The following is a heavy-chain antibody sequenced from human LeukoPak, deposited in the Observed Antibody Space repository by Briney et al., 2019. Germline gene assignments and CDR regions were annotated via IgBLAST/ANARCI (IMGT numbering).Heavy chain of an antibody. D-gene: IGHD1-26*01. Sequence: GGSLKLSCAASGFAFSGSTVHCVRRASGKWLEWVGRIRSKPSSYATIYAESVKGRFTISRDDSKNTAYLQMNRLKTEDTGVYYCSSGTDYYDYGMDVWGQGTTITVSS. CDR3: SSGTDYYDYGMDV. CDR1: GFAFSGST. V-gene: IGHV3-73*01. J-gene: IGHJ6*02. CDR2: IRSKPSSYAT.